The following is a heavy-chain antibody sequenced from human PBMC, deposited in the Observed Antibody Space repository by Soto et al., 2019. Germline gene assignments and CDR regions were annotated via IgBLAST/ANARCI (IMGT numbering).Heavy chain of an antibody. D-gene: IGHD6-13*01. CDR3: ARVRSSSWDNWFDP. CDR1: GGSISAYY. V-gene: IGHV4-59*12. CDR2: IHHSGST. J-gene: IGHJ5*02. Sequence: SETLSLTCTVSGGSISAYYWSWIRQPPGKGLEWIGYIHHSGSTYYNPSLKSRVTISVDTSKNQFSLKLSSVTAADTAVYYCARVRSSSWDNWFDPWGQGTLVTVSS.